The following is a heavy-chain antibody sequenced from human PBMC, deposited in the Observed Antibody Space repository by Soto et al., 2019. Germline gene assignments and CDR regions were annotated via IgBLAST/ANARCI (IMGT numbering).Heavy chain of an antibody. CDR2: IYYSGST. CDR3: ARDDGSGSYSRFDY. D-gene: IGHD1-26*01. CDR1: GGSISSSSDY. J-gene: IGHJ4*02. Sequence: QLQLQESGPGLVKPSETLSLTCTVSGGSISSSSDYWGWIRQPPGKGMEWIGSIYYSGSTYYNPSLKSRVTISVDTSKNQFSLKLSSVTAADTAVYYCARDDGSGSYSRFDYWGQGTLVTVSS. V-gene: IGHV4-39*02.